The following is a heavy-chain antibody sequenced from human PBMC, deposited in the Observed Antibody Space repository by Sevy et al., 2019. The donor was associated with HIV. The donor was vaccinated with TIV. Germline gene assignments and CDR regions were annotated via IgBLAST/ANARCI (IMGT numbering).Heavy chain of an antibody. CDR3: ARLNGFEPYSYYALDV. D-gene: IGHD5-12*01. Sequence: GESLKISCEGSGYSFTHYWIAWVRQIPGKGLEWMGILYPGDPAPTYSPSFQGRVTISADKSINIAYLRWSRLRASDTAIYYCARLNGFEPYSYYALDVWGQGTTVTVSS. CDR2: LYPGDPAP. J-gene: IGHJ6*02. CDR1: GYSFTHYW. V-gene: IGHV5-51*01.